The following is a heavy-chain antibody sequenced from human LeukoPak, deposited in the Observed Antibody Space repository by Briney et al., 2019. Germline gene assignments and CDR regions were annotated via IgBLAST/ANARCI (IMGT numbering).Heavy chain of an antibody. CDR3: ARPRMVRGVIDAFAI. J-gene: IGHJ3*02. CDR1: GFTFSSYA. D-gene: IGHD3-10*01. V-gene: IGHV3-23*01. CDR2: ISGSGGST. Sequence: GGSLRLSCAASGFTFSSYAMSWVRQAPGKGLEWVSAISGSGGSTYYAYSVKGRFTISRDNSKNTLYLQMYSPTAENTAVYYCARPRMVRGVIDAFAIWGQGTMVTVSS.